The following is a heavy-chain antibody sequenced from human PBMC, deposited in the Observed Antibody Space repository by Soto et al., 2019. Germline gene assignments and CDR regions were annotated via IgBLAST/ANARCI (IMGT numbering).Heavy chain of an antibody. CDR2: ISAYNGNT. CDR3: AREAVPAAVYYYYYGMDV. CDR1: GYTFTSYG. Sequence: ASVKVSCKASGYTFTSYGISWVRQAPGQGLEWMGWISAYNGNTNYAQKLQGRVTMTTDTSTSTAYMELRSLRSDDTAVYYCAREAVPAAVYYYYYGMDVWGQGTTVTVSS. V-gene: IGHV1-18*01. J-gene: IGHJ6*02. D-gene: IGHD2-2*01.